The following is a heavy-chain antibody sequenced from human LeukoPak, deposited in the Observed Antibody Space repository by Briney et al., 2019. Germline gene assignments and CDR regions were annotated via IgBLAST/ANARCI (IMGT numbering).Heavy chain of an antibody. J-gene: IGHJ5*02. CDR3: TRIHYNWFDP. Sequence: GGSLRLSCTASGFTFSDYAMSWVRQAPGKGLEWVGFIRSKAHGGTTEYAASVKGRFTISRDDSKSIAYLQMNSLKTEDTAVYYCTRIHYNWFDPWGQGTLVTVSS. CDR1: GFTFSDYA. V-gene: IGHV3-49*04. CDR2: IRSKAHGGTT.